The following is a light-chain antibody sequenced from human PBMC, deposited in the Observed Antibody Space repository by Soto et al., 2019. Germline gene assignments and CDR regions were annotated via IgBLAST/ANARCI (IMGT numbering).Light chain of an antibody. V-gene: IGLV2-23*01. J-gene: IGLJ1*01. Sequence: QSALTQPASVSGSPGQSITISCTGTSNDVGSYNLVSWYQQHPGKAPKLMIYQGSKRPSGVSIRFSGSKSGNTGSLIISGLQVEDEADYYCCSYAGSSLCVFGIGTKLTLL. CDR2: QGS. CDR3: CSYAGSSLCV. CDR1: SNDVGSYNL.